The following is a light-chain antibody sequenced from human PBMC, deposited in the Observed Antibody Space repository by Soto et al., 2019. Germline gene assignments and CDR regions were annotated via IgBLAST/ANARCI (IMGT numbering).Light chain of an antibody. J-gene: IGKJ4*01. Sequence: EIVLTQSPRTLSLSPGERATLSCGTSQSVSSSYVAWYQHKPGLAPRLLIYDASSRATGIPDRFSGSGSGTDFTLTISRLEPEDFAVYYCQLYDTSRLTFGGGTKVDIK. CDR3: QLYDTSRLT. CDR1: QSVSSSY. V-gene: IGKV3D-20*01. CDR2: DAS.